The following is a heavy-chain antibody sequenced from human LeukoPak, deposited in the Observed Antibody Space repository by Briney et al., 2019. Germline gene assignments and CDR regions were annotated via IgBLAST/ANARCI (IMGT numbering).Heavy chain of an antibody. J-gene: IGHJ6*02. Sequence: TSETLSLTCTVSGGSISSYYWSCIRQSAGKGLEWIGRIYSSGNTNYNPSLKSQVTMSVDTSKNQFSLKLTSVTAADTAVYYCARGRCSTTSCRYWYYGMDVWGQGTTVTVSS. CDR2: IYSSGNT. V-gene: IGHV4-4*07. CDR3: ARGRCSTTSCRYWYYGMDV. CDR1: GGSISSYY. D-gene: IGHD2-2*01.